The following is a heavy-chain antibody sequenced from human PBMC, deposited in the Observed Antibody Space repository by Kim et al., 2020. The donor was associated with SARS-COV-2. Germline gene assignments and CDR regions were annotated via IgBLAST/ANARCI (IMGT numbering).Heavy chain of an antibody. Sequence: SETLSLTCAVYGGSFSGYYWSWIRQPPGKGLEWIGEINHSGSTNYNPSLKSRVTISVDTSKNQFSLKLSSVTAADTAVYYCARGRGGTTVVTLGLGYYYYYGMDVWVQGTTVTVSS. D-gene: IGHD4-17*01. CDR1: GGSFSGYY. CDR2: INHSGST. CDR3: ARGRGGTTVVTLGLGYYYYYGMDV. V-gene: IGHV4-34*01. J-gene: IGHJ6*02.